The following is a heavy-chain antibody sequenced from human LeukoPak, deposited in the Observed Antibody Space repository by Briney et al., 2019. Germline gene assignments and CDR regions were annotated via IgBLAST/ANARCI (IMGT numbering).Heavy chain of an antibody. CDR3: ARWGIVGATNYFDY. V-gene: IGHV1-8*01. J-gene: IGHJ4*02. CDR1: GYTFTSYD. Sequence: ASVKVPCKASGYTFTSYDINWVRQATGQGLEWMGWMNPNSGNTGYAQKFQGRVTMTRNTFISTAYMELSSLRSEDTAVYYCARWGIVGATNYFDYWGQGTLVTVSS. CDR2: MNPNSGNT. D-gene: IGHD1-26*01.